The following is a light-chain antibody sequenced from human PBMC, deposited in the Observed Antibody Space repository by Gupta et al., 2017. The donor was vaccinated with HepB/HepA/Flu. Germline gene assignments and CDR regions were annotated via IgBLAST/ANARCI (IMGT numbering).Light chain of an antibody. V-gene: IGLV2-14*03. CDR1: SSDVGGYKY. Sequence: QSALTQPASASGAPGQPITISSTGTSSDVGGYKYVSWYQQHPGKAPKLIIYDVSNRPSGVSNRFSGSKSGNTASLTISGLQAEDEADYYCSSYTSSITYVFGTGTKVTVL. J-gene: IGLJ1*01. CDR2: DVS. CDR3: SSYTSSITYV.